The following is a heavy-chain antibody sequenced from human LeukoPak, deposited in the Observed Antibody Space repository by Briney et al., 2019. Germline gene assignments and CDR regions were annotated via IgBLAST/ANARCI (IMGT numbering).Heavy chain of an antibody. J-gene: IGHJ4*02. D-gene: IGHD3-10*01. CDR2: ISYDGSNK. CDR3: ATYDSGTLFDY. V-gene: IGHV3-30*03. CDR1: GFTFSSYG. Sequence: GGSLRLSCAASGFTFSSYGMHWVRQAPGKGLEWVAVISYDGSNKYYADSVKGRFTISRDNSKNTLYLQMNSLRAEDTAVYYCATYDSGTLFDYWGQGTLVTVSS.